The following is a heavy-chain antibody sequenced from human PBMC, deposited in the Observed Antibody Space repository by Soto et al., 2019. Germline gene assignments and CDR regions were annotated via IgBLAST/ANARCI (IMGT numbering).Heavy chain of an antibody. V-gene: IGHV3-49*03. J-gene: IGHJ4*02. CDR3: TSVPLGYAPYGDLPDY. Sequence: GGSLRLSCTASGFTFGGYAMSWFRQAPGKGLEWVGFIRSKAYGGTTEYAASVKGRFTISRDDSKSIAYLQMNSLKTQDTAVYYCTSVPLGYAPYGDLPDYWGQGSLVTVSS. D-gene: IGHD4-17*01. CDR1: GFTFGGYA. CDR2: IRSKAYGGTT.